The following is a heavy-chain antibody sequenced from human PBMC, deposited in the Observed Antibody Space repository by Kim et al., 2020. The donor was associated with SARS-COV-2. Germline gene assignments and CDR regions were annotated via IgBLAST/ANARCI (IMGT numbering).Heavy chain of an antibody. V-gene: IGHV1-69*13. CDR1: GGTFSSYA. CDR2: IIPIFGTA. D-gene: IGHD1-1*01. J-gene: IGHJ6*02. CDR3: ARACWKGNGPGGYYYYYGMDV. Sequence: SVKVSCKASGGTFSSYAISWVRQAPGQGLEWMGGIIPIFGTANYAQKFQGRVTITADESTSTAYMELSSLRSEDTAVYYCARACWKGNGPGGYYYYYGMDVWGQGTTVTVSS.